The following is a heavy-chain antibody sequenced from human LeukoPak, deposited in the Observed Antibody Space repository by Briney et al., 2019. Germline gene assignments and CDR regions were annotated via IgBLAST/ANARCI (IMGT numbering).Heavy chain of an antibody. J-gene: IGHJ4*02. CDR2: IRCSCGST. D-gene: IGHD6-13*01. Sequence: GGSLRLSCAAPGFSLSSYAMRWVRPAPGKGLEWVSAIRCSCGSTYYADSVKGRFTISRDNSKSTLYLQMNSLRAEDTAVYYCAKDRYSSSWQPFDYWGQGTLVTVSS. CDR3: AKDRYSSSWQPFDY. CDR1: GFSLSSYA. V-gene: IGHV3-23*01.